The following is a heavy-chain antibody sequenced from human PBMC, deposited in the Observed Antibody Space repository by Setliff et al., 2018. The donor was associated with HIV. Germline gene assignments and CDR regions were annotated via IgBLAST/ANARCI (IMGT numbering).Heavy chain of an antibody. J-gene: IGHJ5*02. CDR2: ISGSGGST. V-gene: IGHV3-23*01. CDR3: AKTDSSSWLNPYNWFDP. D-gene: IGHD6-13*01. Sequence: PVGSLRLSCAASGFTFSRYAMSWVRQAPGKGLEWVSSISGSGGSTYYAESVKGRFTISRDNSKNTLYLQMNSLRPEDTAVYYCAKTDSSSWLNPYNWFDPWGQGTLVTVSS. CDR1: GFTFSRYA.